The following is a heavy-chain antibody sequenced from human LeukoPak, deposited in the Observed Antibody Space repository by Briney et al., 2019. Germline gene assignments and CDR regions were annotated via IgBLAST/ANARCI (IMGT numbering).Heavy chain of an antibody. Sequence: KPSGTLSLTCAVSGGSISSSNWWSWVRQPPGKGLEWIGEIYHSGSTNYNPSLKSRVTISVDKSKNQFSLKLSSVTAADTAVYYCATHPPKVCTGGSCTDYWGQGTLVTVSS. J-gene: IGHJ4*02. CDR2: IYHSGST. D-gene: IGHD2-15*01. CDR1: GGSISSSNW. V-gene: IGHV4-4*02. CDR3: ATHPPKVCTGGSCTDY.